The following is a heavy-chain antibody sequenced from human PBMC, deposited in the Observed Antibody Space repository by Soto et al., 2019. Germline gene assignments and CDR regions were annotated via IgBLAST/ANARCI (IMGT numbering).Heavy chain of an antibody. CDR3: ARHVMIGQQLVDSYSYYYYGMDV. D-gene: IGHD6-13*01. Sequence: GESLKISCKGSGYSFTSYWIGWVRQMPGKGLEWMGIIYPGDSDTRYSPSFQGQVTISADKSISTAYLQWSSLKASDTAMYYCARHVMIGQQLVDSYSYYYYGMDVWGQGTTVTVSS. CDR1: GYSFTSYW. CDR2: IYPGDSDT. V-gene: IGHV5-51*01. J-gene: IGHJ6*02.